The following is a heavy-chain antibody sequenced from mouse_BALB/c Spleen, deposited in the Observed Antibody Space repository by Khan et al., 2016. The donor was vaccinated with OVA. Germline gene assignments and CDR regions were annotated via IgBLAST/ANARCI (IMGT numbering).Heavy chain of an antibody. Sequence: VQLQQSGPELMKPGASVKISCKAPAYSFTTYYMHWVKQSHGKSLEWIGCIDPFNGGTTYNQKFKGKATLTVDKSSSTAYMHLSTLTSEDSAVFYCARRTLDYWGQGTSVTVSS. J-gene: IGHJ4*01. CDR2: IDPFNGGT. CDR3: ARRTLDY. V-gene: IGHV1S135*01. CDR1: AYSFTTYY.